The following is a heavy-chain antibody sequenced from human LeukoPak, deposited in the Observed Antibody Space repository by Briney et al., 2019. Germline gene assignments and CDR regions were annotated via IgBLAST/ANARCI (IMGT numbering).Heavy chain of an antibody. V-gene: IGHV3-9*01. D-gene: IGHD2-21*02. CDR3: AKDYCGGDCYSGWYSDL. Sequence: GRSLRLSCAASGFTFDDYAMHWVWQAPGKGLEWVSGISYNSDTIAYADSVKGRFTISRDNAKNSLYLQMNSLRAEDTALYYCAKDYCGGDCYSGWYSDLWGRGTLVTVSS. CDR1: GFTFDDYA. J-gene: IGHJ2*01. CDR2: ISYNSDTI.